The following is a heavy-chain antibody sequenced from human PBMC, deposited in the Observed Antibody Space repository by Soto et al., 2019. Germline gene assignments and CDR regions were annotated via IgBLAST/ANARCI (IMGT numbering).Heavy chain of an antibody. CDR2: ISHDGTNR. D-gene: IGHD3-3*01. CDR1: VFSFNIYS. J-gene: IGHJ4*02. Sequence: SVRLSYAASVFSFNIYSLHWVRQAPGKGLEWVAVISHDGTNRYYTDSVRGRSTISRDNSKNTVYLEMDSLRADDTAVYYCARSSGVPTPDFDYWGQGTLVTVSS. CDR3: ARSSGVPTPDFDY. V-gene: IGHV3-30-3*01.